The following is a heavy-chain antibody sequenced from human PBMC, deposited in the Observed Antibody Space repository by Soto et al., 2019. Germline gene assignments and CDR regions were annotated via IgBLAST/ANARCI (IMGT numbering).Heavy chain of an antibody. D-gene: IGHD2-8*02. Sequence: QVQLEESGGGVVQPGRSLRLSCAASGFIFSNFGMHWDRQAPGNGLEWVAFISYDGSGEYYADSVKGRSTISRANSKNLLYLHMTSLRADDTAVHYCARDGARWGSKEVHALAVWGPGATVTVSS. CDR1: GFIFSNFG. V-gene: IGHV3-30*03. CDR2: ISYDGSGE. J-gene: IGHJ6*01. CDR3: ARDGARWGSKEVHALAV.